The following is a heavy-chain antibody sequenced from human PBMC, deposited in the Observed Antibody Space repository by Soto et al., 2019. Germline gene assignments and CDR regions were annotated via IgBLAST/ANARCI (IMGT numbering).Heavy chain of an antibody. J-gene: IGHJ3*02. Sequence: GGSLRLSCAASGFTFSSYWMSWVRQAPGKGLEWVANIKEDGSEENYVDSVKGRFTISRDNAKNSLCLQMNSLRAEDTAVYYCARVYCSRTSCYGDRPLDIWGQGTMVTVSS. V-gene: IGHV3-7*01. CDR2: IKEDGSEE. CDR1: GFTFSSYW. D-gene: IGHD2-2*01. CDR3: ARVYCSRTSCYGDRPLDI.